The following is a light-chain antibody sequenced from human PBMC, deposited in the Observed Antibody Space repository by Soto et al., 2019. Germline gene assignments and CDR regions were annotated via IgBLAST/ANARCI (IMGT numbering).Light chain of an antibody. V-gene: IGLV2-23*02. CDR2: EVS. CDR1: SSDVGSYNL. J-gene: IGLJ1*01. CDR3: CSYAGSSTLDYV. Sequence: QSVLTQPSSVSGSPGRSITISCPGTSSDVGSYNLVSWYQQHPGKAPKLMIYEVSKRPSGVSNRFSGSKSGNTASLTISGLQAEDEADYYCCSYAGSSTLDYVFGTGTKVTVL.